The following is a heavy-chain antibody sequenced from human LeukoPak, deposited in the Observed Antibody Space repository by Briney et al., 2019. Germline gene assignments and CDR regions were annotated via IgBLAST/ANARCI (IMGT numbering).Heavy chain of an antibody. CDR1: GGSFSGYY. J-gene: IGHJ3*02. CDR3: ARAGGKRGIETSPLRGDAFDI. V-gene: IGHV4-34*01. CDR2: INHSGRT. Sequence: SETLSLTFAVYGGSFSGYYWSWIRQPPGKGLEWIGEINHSGRTNYNPSLKSRVTISVDTSKNQFSLKLSSATAADTAVYYCARAGGKRGIETSPLRGDAFDIWGQGTMVTVS. D-gene: IGHD6-13*01.